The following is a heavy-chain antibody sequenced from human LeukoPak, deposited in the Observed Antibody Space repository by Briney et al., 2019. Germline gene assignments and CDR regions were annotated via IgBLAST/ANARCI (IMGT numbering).Heavy chain of an antibody. CDR2: IYYSGST. J-gene: IGHJ5*02. V-gene: IGHV4-30-4*08. CDR3: ARDSKTTVVTP. D-gene: IGHD4-23*01. Sequence: PSQTLSLTCTVSGGSISSGDYYWSWIRQPPGKGLEWSGYIYYSGSTYYNPSLKSRVSISVDTSKNQFSLKLSSVTAADTAVYYCARDSKTTVVTPWGQGTLVTLSS. CDR1: GGSISSGDYY.